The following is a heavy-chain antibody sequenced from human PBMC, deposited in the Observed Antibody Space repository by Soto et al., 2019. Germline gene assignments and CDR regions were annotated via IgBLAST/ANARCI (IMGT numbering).Heavy chain of an antibody. CDR3: ARDAGSGIWYFDL. D-gene: IGHD3-10*01. J-gene: IGHJ2*01. V-gene: IGHV3-33*01. Sequence: QVQLLESGGGVVQPGRSLRLSCAASGFTFSSHGIHWVRQAPGKGLEWVAVIWNDGSNKYYVDSVKGRFTISRDNSKNTLYLQMNSLTLEDTAVYYCARDAGSGIWYFDLWGRGTLVTVSS. CDR2: IWNDGSNK. CDR1: GFTFSSHG.